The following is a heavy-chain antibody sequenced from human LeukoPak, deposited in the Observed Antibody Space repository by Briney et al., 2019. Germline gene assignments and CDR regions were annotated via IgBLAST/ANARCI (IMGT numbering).Heavy chain of an antibody. V-gene: IGHV3-7*05. D-gene: IGHD6-6*01. CDR3: ARVQYRSSCLDN. CDR2: IKQDGSEN. CDR1: GCTFSSYW. Sequence: PGGSLRLSCAASGCTFSSYWMSWVRQAPGKGLEWVANIKQDGSENYYVDSVKGRFTTSRDNATNSLYLQMNSLRGEDTAVYYCARVQYRSSCLDNWGQGTLVTVSS. J-gene: IGHJ4*02.